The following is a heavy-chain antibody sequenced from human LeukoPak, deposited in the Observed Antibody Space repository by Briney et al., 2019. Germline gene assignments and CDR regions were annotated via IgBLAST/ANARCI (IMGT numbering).Heavy chain of an antibody. Sequence: ASVKVSCKASGYTFTSYDINWVRQATGQGLEWMGWMNPISGNTGYAQKFQGRVTITRNTSISTAYMELCSLRSEDTAVYYCARARANSDFDYWGQGTRVTVSS. CDR1: GYTFTSYD. J-gene: IGHJ4*02. CDR3: ARARANSDFDY. CDR2: MNPISGNT. V-gene: IGHV1-8*03. D-gene: IGHD1-26*01.